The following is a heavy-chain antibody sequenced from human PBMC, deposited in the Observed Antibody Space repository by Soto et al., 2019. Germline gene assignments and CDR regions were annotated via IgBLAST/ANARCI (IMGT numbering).Heavy chain of an antibody. Sequence: SETLSLTCTVSGGSISSSSYYWGWIRQPPGKGLEWIGSIYYSGSTYYNPSLKSRVTISVDTSKNQFSLKLSSVTAADTAVYYCARLRITICGVVISPFDIWGQGTMVTVSS. CDR3: ARLRITICGVVISPFDI. CDR2: IYYSGST. D-gene: IGHD3-3*01. CDR1: GGSISSSSYY. V-gene: IGHV4-39*01. J-gene: IGHJ3*02.